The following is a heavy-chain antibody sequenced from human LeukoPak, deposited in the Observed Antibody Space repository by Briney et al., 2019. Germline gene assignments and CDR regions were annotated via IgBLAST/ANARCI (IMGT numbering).Heavy chain of an antibody. D-gene: IGHD3-22*01. CDR1: GFTFRSYG. CDR3: ARDAANYYYDSSGPHFDY. Sequence: GGSLRLSCAASGFTFRSYGMHWVRQAPGKGLEWVAVIWYDGSNKYYADSVKGRFTISRDNSKNTLYLQMNSLRAEDTAVYYCARDAANYYYDSSGPHFDYWGQGTLVTVSS. V-gene: IGHV3-33*01. J-gene: IGHJ4*02. CDR2: IWYDGSNK.